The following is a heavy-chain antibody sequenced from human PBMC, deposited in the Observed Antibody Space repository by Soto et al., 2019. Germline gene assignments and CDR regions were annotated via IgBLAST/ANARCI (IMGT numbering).Heavy chain of an antibody. V-gene: IGHV3-23*01. CDR2: ISGSGGST. Sequence: GGSLRLSCAASGFTFSSYAMSWVRQAPGKGLEWVSAISGSGGSTYYADSVKGRFTISRDNSKNTLYLQMNSLRAEDTAVYYCAKDWIADYGGNADAFDIWGQGTMVTVSS. CDR3: AKDWIADYGGNADAFDI. J-gene: IGHJ3*02. D-gene: IGHD4-17*01. CDR1: GFTFSSYA.